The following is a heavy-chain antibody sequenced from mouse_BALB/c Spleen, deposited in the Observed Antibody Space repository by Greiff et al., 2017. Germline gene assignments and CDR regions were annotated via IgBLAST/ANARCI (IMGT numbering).Heavy chain of an antibody. CDR2: IDPSDSYT. J-gene: IGHJ2*01. V-gene: IGHV1-69*02. CDR3: ARGGTTAPYYFDD. D-gene: IGHD1-2*01. Sequence: QVQLQQPGAELVKPGASVKLSCKASGYTFTSYWMHWVKQRPGQGLEWIGEIDPSDSYTNYNQKFKGKATLTVDKSTSPAYMQLSSLTSEDSAVYYCARGGTTAPYYFDDWGQGTTLTVSS. CDR1: GYTFTSYW.